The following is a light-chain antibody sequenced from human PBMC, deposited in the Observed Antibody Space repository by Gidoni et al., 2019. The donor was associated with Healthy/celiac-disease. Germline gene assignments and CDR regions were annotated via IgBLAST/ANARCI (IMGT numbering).Light chain of an antibody. CDR2: AAS. V-gene: IGKV1-17*01. J-gene: IGKJ1*01. Sequence: IQLTQLPSSLSASVGDRVTITCRASQGIRNGLGWYQQKPGKAPKRLIYAASSLQSGVPSRFSGSGSGTEFTLTISSLQPEDFATYYCLQHNSYPRTFGQGTKVEIK. CDR1: QGIRNG. CDR3: LQHNSYPRT.